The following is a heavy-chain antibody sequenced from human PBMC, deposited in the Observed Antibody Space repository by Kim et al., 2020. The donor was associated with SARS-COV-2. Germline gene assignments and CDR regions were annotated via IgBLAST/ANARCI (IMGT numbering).Heavy chain of an antibody. CDR3: ARVAEYIWNDVGYYGMDV. V-gene: IGHV3-74*01. D-gene: IGHD1-20*01. CDR1: GFTFSSYW. Sequence: GGSLRLSCAASGFTFSSYWMHWVRQAPGKGLVWVSRINSDGSSTSYADSVKGRFTISRDNAKNTLYLQMNSLRAEDTAVYYCARVAEYIWNDVGYYGMDVWGQGTTVTVSS. J-gene: IGHJ6*02. CDR2: INSDGSST.